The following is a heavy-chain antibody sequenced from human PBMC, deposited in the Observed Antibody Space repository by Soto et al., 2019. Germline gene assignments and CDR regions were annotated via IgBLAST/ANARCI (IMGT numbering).Heavy chain of an antibody. J-gene: IGHJ5*02. V-gene: IGHV1-8*01. CDR3: ARATTLKAVQFWALQREHWFDP. D-gene: IGHD3-16*01. Sequence: QVQLVQSGAEVKKPGASVRVSCKASGYTFTSYDINWVRQATGQGLEWMGWMNPNSGITDFAQKFKGRITMTANTSIRPAYMELGSLRSEDTAVYYCARATTLKAVQFWALQREHWFDPWGQGTLVTVSS. CDR1: GYTFTSYD. CDR2: MNPNSGIT.